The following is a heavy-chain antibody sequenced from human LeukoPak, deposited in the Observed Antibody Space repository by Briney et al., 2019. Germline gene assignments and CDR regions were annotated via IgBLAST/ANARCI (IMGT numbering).Heavy chain of an antibody. D-gene: IGHD3-3*01. Sequence: PGGSLRLSCTVSGFTFSNYWMAWVRQAPGKGLEWVANIKQDGSEKYYVDSVKGRFTISRDNAKNSLYLQMNSLRVEDTAVYFCARDSAEFWGGYCDYWGQGNMVTVSS. CDR2: IKQDGSEK. CDR1: GFTFSNYW. V-gene: IGHV3-7*01. CDR3: ARDSAEFWGGYCDY. J-gene: IGHJ4*02.